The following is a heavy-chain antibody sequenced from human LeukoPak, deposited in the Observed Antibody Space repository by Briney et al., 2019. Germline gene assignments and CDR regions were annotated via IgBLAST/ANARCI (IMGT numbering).Heavy chain of an antibody. CDR1: GGSISSSSYY. D-gene: IGHD3-3*01. Sequence: SETLSLTCTVSGGSISSSSYYWGWIRQPPGKVLEWIGSIYYSGSTYYNPSLKSRVTISVDTSKNQFSLKLSSVTAADTAVYYCARDPIRPLRFVGGFDYWGQGTLVTVSS. V-gene: IGHV4-39*07. J-gene: IGHJ4*02. CDR2: IYYSGST. CDR3: ARDPIRPLRFVGGFDY.